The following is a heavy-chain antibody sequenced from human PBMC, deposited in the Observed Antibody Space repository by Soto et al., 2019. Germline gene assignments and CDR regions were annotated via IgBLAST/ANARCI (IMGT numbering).Heavy chain of an antibody. CDR3: ARGHSTDCSNGVCSFFYNHEMDV. J-gene: IGHJ6*02. V-gene: IGHV1-2*04. CDR1: GYSFTDYH. Sequence: ASVKVSCKASGYSFTDYHIHWVRQAPGQGLEWLGRINPKSGGTSTAQKFQGWVTMTRDRSISTVYIELTRLRSDDTAVYFCARGHSTDCSNGVCSFFYNHEMDVWGQGTTVT. D-gene: IGHD2-8*01. CDR2: INPKSGGT.